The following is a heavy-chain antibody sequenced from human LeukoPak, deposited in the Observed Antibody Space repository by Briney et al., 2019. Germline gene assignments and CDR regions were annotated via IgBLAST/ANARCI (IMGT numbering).Heavy chain of an antibody. V-gene: IGHV4-34*01. J-gene: IGHJ4*02. CDR3: ARESASGLDPIDY. CDR1: GGSFSGYY. D-gene: IGHD6-13*01. CDR2: INHSGST. Sequence: PSETLSLTCAVYGGSFSGYYWSWIRQPPGKGLEWIGEINHSGSTNYNPSLKSRVTISVDTSNNQFSLKLSSVSAADTAVYYCARESASGLDPIDYWGQGTLVTVSS.